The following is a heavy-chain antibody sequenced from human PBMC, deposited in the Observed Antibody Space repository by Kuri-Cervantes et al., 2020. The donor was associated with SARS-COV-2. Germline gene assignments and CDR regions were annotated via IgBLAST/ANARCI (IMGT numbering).Heavy chain of an antibody. J-gene: IGHJ3*02. Sequence: SVKVSCKASGDSFDYRFLHWVRQAPGQPLEWMGWITPFNGNTNYAQRFQDRVTITRDRSMSTAYMELSSLRSDDTAMYYCARSGPEAISREDGACDIWGQGTMVTVSS. V-gene: IGHV1-45*01. D-gene: IGHD5-24*01. CDR3: ARSGPEAISREDGACDI. CDR1: GDSFDYRF. CDR2: ITPFNGNT.